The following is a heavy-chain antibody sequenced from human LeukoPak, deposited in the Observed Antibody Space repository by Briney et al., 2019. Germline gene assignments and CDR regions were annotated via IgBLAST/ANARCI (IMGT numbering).Heavy chain of an antibody. J-gene: IGHJ6*02. CDR3: ARQTQSTDAYYYYGMDV. D-gene: IGHD4-17*01. V-gene: IGHV5-51*01. CDR1: GYSFTSFW. CDR2: ILPGDSDT. Sequence: GESLKISCKGSGYSFTSFWIGWVRQVPGKGLEWMGIILPGDSDTRISPSFQGQVTISADKSISTAYLQWSSLKASDTAMYYCARQTQSTDAYYYYGMDVWGQGTTVTVSS.